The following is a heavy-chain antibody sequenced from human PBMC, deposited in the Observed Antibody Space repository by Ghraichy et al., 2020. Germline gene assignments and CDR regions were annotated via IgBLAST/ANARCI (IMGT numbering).Heavy chain of an antibody. CDR1: GGSITTSTYY. CDR3: ARHHPSYYAFDS. CDR2: IYYSGTT. J-gene: IGHJ4*02. Sequence: SQTLSLTCTVSGGSITTSTYYWGWIRQPPGKGLEWIGTIYYSGTTYYNPSLKSRVTISADTSTNQFSLKLSSVTAADTAIYYCARHHPSYYAFDSWGQGTLVTVSS. D-gene: IGHD1-26*01. V-gene: IGHV4-39*01.